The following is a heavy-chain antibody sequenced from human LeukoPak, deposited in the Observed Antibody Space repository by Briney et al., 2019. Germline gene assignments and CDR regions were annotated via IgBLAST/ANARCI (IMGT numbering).Heavy chain of an antibody. CDR1: GYTFTSYY. D-gene: IGHD6-6*01. Sequence: ASVKVSCKASGYTFTSYYMHWVRQAPGQGLEWVGIINPSVVSTSYAQKFQVRLTMTRDTSTSTVYMELSSLRSEDTAVYYCARDRSIAAHTQSDYWGQGTLVTVSS. J-gene: IGHJ4*02. CDR3: ARDRSIAAHTQSDY. CDR2: INPSVVST. V-gene: IGHV1-46*01.